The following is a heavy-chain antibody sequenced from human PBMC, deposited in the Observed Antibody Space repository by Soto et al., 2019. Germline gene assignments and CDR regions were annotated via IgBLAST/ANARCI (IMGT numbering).Heavy chain of an antibody. CDR1: GGTFSSYT. CDR3: ARDKPDGWFDP. CDR2: IIPILGIA. J-gene: IGHJ5*02. Sequence: QVQLVQSGAEVKKPGSSVKVSCKASGGTFSSYTISWVRQAPGQGLEWMGRIIPILGIANYAQKFQGRVTITADKSTSTAYMELSSLGSEDTAGYYCARDKPDGWFDPWGQGTLVTGSS. V-gene: IGHV1-69*08.